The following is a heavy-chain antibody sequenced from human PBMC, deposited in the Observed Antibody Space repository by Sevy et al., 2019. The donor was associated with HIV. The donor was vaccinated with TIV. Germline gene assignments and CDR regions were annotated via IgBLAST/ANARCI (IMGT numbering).Heavy chain of an antibody. CDR3: ARGKGAAAGRYYYGMDV. Sequence: SETLSLTCAVSGGSISSGGYSWSWIRQPPGKGLEWIGYIYHSGSTYYNPSLKSRVTISVDRSKNQFSLKLSSVTAADTAVYYCARGKGAAAGRYYYGMDVWGLGTTVTVSS. D-gene: IGHD6-13*01. CDR1: GGSISSGGYS. J-gene: IGHJ6*02. CDR2: IYHSGST. V-gene: IGHV4-30-2*01.